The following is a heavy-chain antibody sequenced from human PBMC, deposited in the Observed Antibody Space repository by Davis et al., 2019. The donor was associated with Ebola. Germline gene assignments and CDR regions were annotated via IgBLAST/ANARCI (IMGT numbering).Heavy chain of an antibody. V-gene: IGHV3-30-3*01. D-gene: IGHD2-2*01. CDR1: GFTFRSYA. J-gene: IGHJ4*02. CDR3: QAYCTSTSCSFDY. CDR2: ISYDGGNK. Sequence: GESLKISCAASGFTFRSYAMHWVRQAPGKGLEWVAVISYDGGNKYYADSVKGRFTISRDNSKNTLYLQMNSLRADDTAVYYCQAYCTSTSCSFDYWGQGTLVTVSS.